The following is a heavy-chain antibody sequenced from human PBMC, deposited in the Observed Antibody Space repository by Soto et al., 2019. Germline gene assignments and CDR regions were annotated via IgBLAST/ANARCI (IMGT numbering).Heavy chain of an antibody. V-gene: IGHV4-4*02. CDR1: GGSISSSNW. CDR3: ARGALEGYHWQHSTGMDV. Sequence: QVQLQESGPGLVKPSGTLSLTCAVSGGSISSSNWWSWVRQPPGKGLEWIGEMSHSGSTNYNPSRKSRVTISVDKSKKQFSLKLSSVNAADTAVYYCARGALEGYHWQHSTGMDVWGQGTTVTVSS. J-gene: IGHJ6*02. CDR2: MSHSGST. D-gene: IGHD1-1*01.